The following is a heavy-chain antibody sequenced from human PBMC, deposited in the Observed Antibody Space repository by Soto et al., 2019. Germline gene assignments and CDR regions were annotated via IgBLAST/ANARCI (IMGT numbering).Heavy chain of an antibody. D-gene: IGHD3-22*01. V-gene: IGHV4-30-2*01. CDR3: ARLIVVVEPDAFDI. Sequence: SETLSLTCAVSGGSISSGGYSWSWIRQPPGKGLEWIGYIYHSGSTYYNPSLKSRVTISVDRSKNQFSLKLSSVTAADTAVYYCARLIVVVEPDAFDIWGQGTMVTVSS. CDR1: GGSISSGGYS. CDR2: IYHSGST. J-gene: IGHJ3*02.